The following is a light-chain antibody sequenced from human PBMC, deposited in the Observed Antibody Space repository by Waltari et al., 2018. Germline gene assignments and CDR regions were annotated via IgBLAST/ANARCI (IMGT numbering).Light chain of an antibody. J-gene: IGLJ3*02. Sequence: FMLTQPHSVSESPGKTVTISCTGSSGSIASTYVQWYQQRPGSAPTTVIYEDNQRPSGVPDRFSGSIDSSSNSASLTISGLKTEDEADYYCQSYDSSTLWVFGGGTKLTVL. CDR2: EDN. CDR3: QSYDSSTLWV. V-gene: IGLV6-57*02. CDR1: SGSIASTY.